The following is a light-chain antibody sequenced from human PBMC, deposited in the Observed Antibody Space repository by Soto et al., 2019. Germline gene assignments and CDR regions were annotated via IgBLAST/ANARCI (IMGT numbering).Light chain of an antibody. CDR1: TGAVITGHY. CDR2: DTR. J-gene: IGLJ2*01. Sequence: QAVVTQEPSLTVSPGGTVTLTCGSSTGAVITGHYPYWFQQKPGQAPRTLIYDTRDKHPWTPARFSGSLLGGKAALTLSGAQPEDEADYYCLLYYSGARVFGGGTKLTVL. V-gene: IGLV7-46*01. CDR3: LLYYSGARV.